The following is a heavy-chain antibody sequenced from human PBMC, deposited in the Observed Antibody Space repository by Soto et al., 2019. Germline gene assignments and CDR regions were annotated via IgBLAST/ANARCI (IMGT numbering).Heavy chain of an antibody. J-gene: IGHJ4*02. D-gene: IGHD6-13*01. CDR1: GFTFSSYS. Sequence: EVQLVESGGGLVQPGGSLRLSCAASGFTFSSYSMNWVRQAPGKGLEWVSYISSSSSTIYYADSVKGRFTISRDNAKNSLYLQMNSLRDEDTDVYYCARETSSWSQHFDYWGQGTLVTVSS. CDR3: ARETSSWSQHFDY. CDR2: ISSSSSTI. V-gene: IGHV3-48*02.